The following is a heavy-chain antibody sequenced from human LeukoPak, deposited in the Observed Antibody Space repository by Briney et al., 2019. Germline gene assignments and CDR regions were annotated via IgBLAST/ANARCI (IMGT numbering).Heavy chain of an antibody. CDR2: ITPIFGTP. CDR3: ARASSDDTAMATPFAY. V-gene: IGHV1-69*06. Sequence: ASVKVSCKASGGTFSNYAINWVRQAPGQGLEWMGGITPIFGTPNYLQKFQGRVTITADKSTRTAYTELSRLRSEDTAIYYCARASSDDTAMATPFAYWGQGTLVTVSS. J-gene: IGHJ4*02. D-gene: IGHD5-18*01. CDR1: GGTFSNYA.